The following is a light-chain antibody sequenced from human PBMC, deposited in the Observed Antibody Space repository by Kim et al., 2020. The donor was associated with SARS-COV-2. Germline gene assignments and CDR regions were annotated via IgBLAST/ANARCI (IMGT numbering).Light chain of an antibody. Sequence: AVGQTVGLTFHGDSLRSYYASWFQQKPGQAPVLVIYGKNNRPSGLPDRFAGSSSGNTASLTITGAQAEDEADYYCNSRDSSGNHVVFGGGTQLTVL. CDR1: SLRSYY. CDR3: NSRDSSGNHVV. CDR2: GKN. V-gene: IGLV3-19*01. J-gene: IGLJ2*01.